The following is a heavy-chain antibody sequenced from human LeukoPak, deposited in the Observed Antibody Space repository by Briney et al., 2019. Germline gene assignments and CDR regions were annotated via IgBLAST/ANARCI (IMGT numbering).Heavy chain of an antibody. CDR2: IIPIFGTA. J-gene: IGHJ5*02. V-gene: IGHV1-69*05. Sequence: GASVKVSCKASGGTFSSYAISWVRQAPGQGLEWMGGIIPIFGTANYAQKFQGRVTITTDESTSTAYMELSSLRSEDTAVYYCAKLGYYGSEFDPWGQGTLATVSS. CDR1: GGTFSSYA. CDR3: AKLGYYGSEFDP. D-gene: IGHD3-10*01.